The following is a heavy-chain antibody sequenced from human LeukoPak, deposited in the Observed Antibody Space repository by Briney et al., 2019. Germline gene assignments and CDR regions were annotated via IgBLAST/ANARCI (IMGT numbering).Heavy chain of an antibody. D-gene: IGHD6-6*01. Sequence: PSETLSLTCTVSGGSISSSSYYWGWIRQPPGKGLEWIGSIYYSGSTYYNPSLKSRVTISVDTSKNQFSLKLSSVTAADTAVYYCARRSSSPDYWGQGTLVTVSS. J-gene: IGHJ4*02. CDR3: ARRSSSPDY. V-gene: IGHV4-39*01. CDR1: GGSISSSSYY. CDR2: IYYSGST.